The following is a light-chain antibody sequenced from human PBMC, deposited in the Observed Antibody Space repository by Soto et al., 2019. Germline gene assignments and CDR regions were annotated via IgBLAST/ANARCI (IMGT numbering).Light chain of an antibody. CDR3: SSYAGSNNYV. CDR2: EVS. CDR1: SSDVGGYNY. Sequence: QSALTQPPSASGSPGQSVTISCTGTSSDVGGYNYVSWYQQHPGKAPKLMIYEVSKRPSGVPDRFSGSKSDNTASLTVSGLQAEDEADYYCSSYAGSNNYVFGTGTKVTAL. J-gene: IGLJ1*01. V-gene: IGLV2-8*01.